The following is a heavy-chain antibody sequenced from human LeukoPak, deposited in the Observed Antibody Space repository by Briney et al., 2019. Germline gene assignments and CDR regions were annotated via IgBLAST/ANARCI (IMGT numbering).Heavy chain of an antibody. CDR2: ISSRSTTI. CDR1: GFTFSSYS. V-gene: IGHV3-48*01. D-gene: IGHD3-22*01. J-gene: IGHJ4*02. CDR3: ARQRRRGYYYDSTGFDY. Sequence: GGSLRLSCAASGFTFSSYSMNWVRQAPGKGLEWVSYISSRSTTISHADSVKGRFTISRDNAKNSLYLQMNSLRAEDTAVYYCARQRRRGYYYDSTGFDYWGQGTLVTVSS.